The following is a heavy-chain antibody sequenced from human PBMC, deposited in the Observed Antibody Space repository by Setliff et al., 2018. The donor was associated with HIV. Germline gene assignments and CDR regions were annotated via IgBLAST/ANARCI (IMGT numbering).Heavy chain of an antibody. D-gene: IGHD1-26*01. CDR2: IRPDASNK. V-gene: IGHV3-7*01. Sequence: PGGSLRLSCEASGLTFSTSYMTWLRQAPGKGLEWVAGIRPDASNKYYVDSVKGRFTISRDNDKKSLYLQMNSLRAEDTAVYYCAKDTFSGSYNFDFWGQGTLVTVSS. J-gene: IGHJ4*02. CDR1: GLTFSTSY. CDR3: AKDTFSGSYNFDF.